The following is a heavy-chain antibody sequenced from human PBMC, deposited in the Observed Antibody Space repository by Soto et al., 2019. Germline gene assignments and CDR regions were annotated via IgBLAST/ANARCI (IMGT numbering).Heavy chain of an antibody. D-gene: IGHD2-21*02. CDR3: ARVRESTARIYYYYYYGMDV. CDR2: INHSGST. V-gene: IGHV4-34*01. Sequence: SETLSLTCAVYGGSFSGYYWSWIRQPPGKGLEWIGEINHSGSTNYNPSLKGRVTISVDTSKNQFSLKLSSVTAADTAVYYCARVRESTARIYYYYYYGMDVWGQGTTVTVSS. J-gene: IGHJ6*02. CDR1: GGSFSGYY.